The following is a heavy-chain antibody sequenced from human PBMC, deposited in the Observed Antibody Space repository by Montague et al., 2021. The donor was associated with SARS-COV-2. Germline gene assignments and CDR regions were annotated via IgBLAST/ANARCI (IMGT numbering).Heavy chain of an antibody. J-gene: IGHJ5*02. D-gene: IGHD2-15*01. V-gene: IGHV3-33*01. Sequence: SLRLSCPASGFTFSSYGMHWVRQAPGKGLEWVALIWYDGSNKYYADSVKGRFTISRDNSKNTLYLQMNSLRAEDTAVYYCAREFGHCSGGHCYSAWGQGTLVTVSS. CDR3: AREFGHCSGGHCYSA. CDR1: GFTFSSYG. CDR2: IWYDGSNK.